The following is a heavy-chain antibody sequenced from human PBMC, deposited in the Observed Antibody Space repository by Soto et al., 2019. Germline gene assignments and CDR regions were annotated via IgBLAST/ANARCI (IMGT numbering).Heavy chain of an antibody. CDR1: GYTLTDTG. V-gene: IGHV1-3*01. D-gene: IGHD4-4*01. CDR3: ARDRWITTRHMDV. CDR2: INPGNGDT. Sequence: QVQVVQSGAEVKKPGASVRLSCKASGYTLTDTGLHWVRQAPGQSLEWMGWINPGNGDTKHSQNFQGRVTMTMDTSANTVYMDLSSLESEDTAVHYCARDRWITTRHMDVWGKGSTVTVSS. J-gene: IGHJ6*03.